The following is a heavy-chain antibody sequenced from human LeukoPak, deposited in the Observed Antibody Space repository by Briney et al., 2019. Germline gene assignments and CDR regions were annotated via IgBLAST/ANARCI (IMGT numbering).Heavy chain of an antibody. J-gene: IGHJ6*02. V-gene: IGHV4-59*08. D-gene: IGHD3-10*01. CDR1: GGSISGYY. Sequence: PSETLSLTCTVSGGSISGYYWSWIRQPPGKGLEWIGYIYYSGTTNYSPSLKSRVTMSVDTSKNQFPLKLSSLTAADTAVYYCARLGRITMIRGASDYNHSMDVWGQGTTVTVFS. CDR3: ARLGRITMIRGASDYNHSMDV. CDR2: IYYSGTT.